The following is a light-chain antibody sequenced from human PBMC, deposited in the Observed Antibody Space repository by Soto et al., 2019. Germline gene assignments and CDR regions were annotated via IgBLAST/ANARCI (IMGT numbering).Light chain of an antibody. CDR3: SSYTSSRSLV. CDR1: SSDVGDYDY. J-gene: IGLJ1*01. Sequence: QSAPTQPASLSGSPGQSITISCTGTSSDVGDYDYVSWYQQHPGKAPKLIIYEVSDRPSGVSNRFSGSKSANTASLTISGLQAEDEADYFCSSYTSSRSLVFGTGTKVTVL. V-gene: IGLV2-14*01. CDR2: EVS.